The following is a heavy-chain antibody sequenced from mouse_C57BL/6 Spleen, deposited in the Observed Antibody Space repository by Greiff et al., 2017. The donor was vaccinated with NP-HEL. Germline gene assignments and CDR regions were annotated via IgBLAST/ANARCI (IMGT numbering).Heavy chain of an antibody. Sequence: QVQLKQPGAELVRPGSSVKLSCKASGYTFTSYWMHWVKQRPIQGLEWIGNIDPSDSETHYNQKFKDKATLTVDKSSSTAYMQLSSLTSEDSAVYYCARSYYYGSRYFDVWGTGTTVTVSS. D-gene: IGHD1-1*01. V-gene: IGHV1-52*01. J-gene: IGHJ1*03. CDR3: ARSYYYGSRYFDV. CDR1: GYTFTSYW. CDR2: IDPSDSET.